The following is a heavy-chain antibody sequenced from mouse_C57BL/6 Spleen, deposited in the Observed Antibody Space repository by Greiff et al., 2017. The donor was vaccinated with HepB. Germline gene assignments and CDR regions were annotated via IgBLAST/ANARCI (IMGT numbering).Heavy chain of an antibody. J-gene: IGHJ3*01. V-gene: IGHV1-50*01. CDR2: IDPSDSYT. D-gene: IGHD2-3*01. CDR1: GYTFTSYW. Sequence: VQLQQPGAELVKPGASVKLSCKASGYTFTSYWMQWVKQRPGQGLEWIGEIDPSDSYTNYNQKFKGKATLTVDTSSSTAYMQLSSLTSEDSAVYYCARGGGYYVDWFAYWGQGTLVTVSA. CDR3: ARGGGYYVDWFAY.